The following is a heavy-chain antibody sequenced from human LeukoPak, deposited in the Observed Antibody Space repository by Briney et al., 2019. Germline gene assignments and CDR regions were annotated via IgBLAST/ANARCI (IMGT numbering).Heavy chain of an antibody. J-gene: IGHJ2*01. CDR2: IGGSGGST. CDR3: AREGFCGGDCPGYFDL. Sequence: GGSLRLSCAASGFTFSSYAMSWVRQAPGKGLEWVSAIGGSGGSTYYADSMKGRFTISRDNSKNTLYLQMNSLRAGDTAVYYCAREGFCGGDCPGYFDLWGRGTLVTVSS. V-gene: IGHV3-23*01. D-gene: IGHD2-21*02. CDR1: GFTFSSYA.